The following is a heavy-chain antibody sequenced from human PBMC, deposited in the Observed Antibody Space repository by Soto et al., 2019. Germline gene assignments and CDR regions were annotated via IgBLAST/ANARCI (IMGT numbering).Heavy chain of an antibody. CDR3: AREGTGVCSGGSCYSGPPRY. J-gene: IGHJ4*02. Sequence: PSETLSLTCTVSGGSISSGDYYWSWIRQPPGKGLEWIGYIYYSGSTYYNPSLKSRVTISVDTSKNQFSLKLSSVTAADTAVYYCAREGTGVCSGGSCYSGPPRYWGQGTLVTVSS. CDR2: IYYSGST. CDR1: GGSISSGDYY. V-gene: IGHV4-30-4*01. D-gene: IGHD2-15*01.